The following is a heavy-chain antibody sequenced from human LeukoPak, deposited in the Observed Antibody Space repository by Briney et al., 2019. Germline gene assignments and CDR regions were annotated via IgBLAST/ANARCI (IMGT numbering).Heavy chain of an antibody. Sequence: SETLSLTCTDSGGSISSGSYYWSWIRQPAGKGLEWIGRIYTSGSTNYNPSLKSRVTISVDTSKNQFSLKLSSVTAADTAVYYCARIHSSSFYYYYYMDVWGKGTTVTVSS. V-gene: IGHV4-61*02. D-gene: IGHD6-6*01. CDR1: GGSISSGSYY. CDR3: ARIHSSSFYYYYYMDV. J-gene: IGHJ6*03. CDR2: IYTSGST.